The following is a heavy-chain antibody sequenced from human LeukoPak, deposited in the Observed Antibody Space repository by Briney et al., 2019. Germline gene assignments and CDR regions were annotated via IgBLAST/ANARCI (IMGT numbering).Heavy chain of an antibody. CDR1: GFTFSGYW. Sequence: GGSLRLSCAASGFTFSGYWMHWVRQAPGKGLVWVSRINSDGSSTSYADSVKGRFTISRDNAKNSLYLQMNSLRAEDTAVYYCARDVSAVDSAFDIWGQGTMVTVSS. CDR2: INSDGSST. D-gene: IGHD4-23*01. V-gene: IGHV3-74*01. CDR3: ARDVSAVDSAFDI. J-gene: IGHJ3*02.